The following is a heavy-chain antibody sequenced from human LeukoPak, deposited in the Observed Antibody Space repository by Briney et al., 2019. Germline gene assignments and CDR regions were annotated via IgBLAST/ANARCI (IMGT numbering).Heavy chain of an antibody. Sequence: GGSLRLSCAASGFTFSSYSMIWVRQAPGRGLEWVSSISGSSSYIYYADSVKGRFTISRDNAKNSLYLQMNSLRAEDTAVYYCARHGETYDSSGYYPEAYWGQGTLVTVSS. CDR1: GFTFSSYS. CDR2: ISGSSSYI. V-gene: IGHV3-21*01. J-gene: IGHJ4*02. D-gene: IGHD3-22*01. CDR3: ARHGETYDSSGYYPEAY.